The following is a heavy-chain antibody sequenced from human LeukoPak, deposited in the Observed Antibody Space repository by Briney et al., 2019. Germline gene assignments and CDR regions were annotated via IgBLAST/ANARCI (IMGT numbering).Heavy chain of an antibody. J-gene: IGHJ4*02. Sequence: SETLSLTCTVSGGSISSSSYYWGWIRQPPGKGLEWIGSIYYSGSTYYNPSLKSRVTISVDTSKNQFPLKLSSVTAADTAVYYCARLGYYGSGSLVDYFDYWGQGTLVTVSS. CDR1: GGSISSSSYY. D-gene: IGHD3-10*01. CDR2: IYYSGST. V-gene: IGHV4-39*01. CDR3: ARLGYYGSGSLVDYFDY.